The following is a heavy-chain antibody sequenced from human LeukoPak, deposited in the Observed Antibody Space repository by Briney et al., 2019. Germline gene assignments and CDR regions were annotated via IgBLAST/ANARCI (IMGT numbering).Heavy chain of an antibody. CDR1: GDSISSSSYY. CDR3: ARKYSSNWYFFDY. V-gene: IGHV4-39*01. Sequence: SETLSLTCTVSGDSISSSSYYWGWVRQPPGKRLEWIGSIYYSGSTSYNPSLKSRVTISVDTSKNQFTLKPRSVTAADTAVYYCARKYSSNWYFFDYWGQGTLVTVSS. CDR2: IYYSGST. J-gene: IGHJ4*02. D-gene: IGHD6-13*01.